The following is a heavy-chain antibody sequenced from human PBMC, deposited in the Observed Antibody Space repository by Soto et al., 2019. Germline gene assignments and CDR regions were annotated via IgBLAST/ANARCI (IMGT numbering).Heavy chain of an antibody. CDR1: GFTFSSYS. CDR2: ISSSSSTI. CDR3: ARSMGYVHPYYYYMDV. D-gene: IGHD3-16*01. V-gene: IGHV3-48*01. Sequence: GGSLRLSCAASGFTFSSYSMNWVRQAPGKGLEWVSYISSSSSTIYYADSVKGRFTISRDNAKNSLYLQMNSLRAEDTAVYYCARSMGYVHPYYYYMDVWGKGTTVTVSS. J-gene: IGHJ6*03.